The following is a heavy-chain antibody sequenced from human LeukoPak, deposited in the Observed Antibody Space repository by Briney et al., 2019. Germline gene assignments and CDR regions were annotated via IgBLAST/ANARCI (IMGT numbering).Heavy chain of an antibody. J-gene: IGHJ3*02. D-gene: IGHD3-22*01. Sequence: GGSLRLSCAASGFTFSSHAVSWVRQAPGKGLEWVSALSGSGGSTYYADSVKGRFTISRDNFSNTLYMQMNRLRGEDTAIYYCAKDYYDSSGYYRHAFDIWGQGTMVTVSS. CDR1: GFTFSSHA. CDR2: LSGSGGST. CDR3: AKDYYDSSGYYRHAFDI. V-gene: IGHV3-23*01.